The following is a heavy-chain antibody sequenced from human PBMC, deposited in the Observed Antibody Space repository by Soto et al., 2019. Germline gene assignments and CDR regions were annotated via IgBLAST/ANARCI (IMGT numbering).Heavy chain of an antibody. V-gene: IGHV4-59*08. Sequence: PSETLSLTCTVSGGSISSYYWSWIRQPPGKGLEWIGYIYYSGSTNYNPSLKSRVTISVDTSKNQFSLKLSSVTAADTAVYYCARHQAAPTPVWDDWGQGTLDTGSS. J-gene: IGHJ4*02. CDR2: IYYSGST. CDR1: GGSISSYY. D-gene: IGHD6-25*01. CDR3: ARHQAAPTPVWDD.